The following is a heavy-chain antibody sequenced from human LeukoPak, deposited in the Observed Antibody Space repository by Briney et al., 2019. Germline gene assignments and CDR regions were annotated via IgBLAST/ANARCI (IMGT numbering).Heavy chain of an antibody. CDR3: ARDLGYYYDSSGYYLGY. D-gene: IGHD3-22*01. CDR1: GFTFSSYS. V-gene: IGHV3-21*01. J-gene: IGHJ4*02. CDR2: ISSSSSYI. Sequence: GGSLRLSCAASGFTFSSYSMNWVRQAPGKGLEWVSSISSSSSYIYYADSVKGRFTISRDNAKNSLYLQMNSLRAEDTAVYYCARDLGYYYDSSGYYLGYWGQRTLVTVSS.